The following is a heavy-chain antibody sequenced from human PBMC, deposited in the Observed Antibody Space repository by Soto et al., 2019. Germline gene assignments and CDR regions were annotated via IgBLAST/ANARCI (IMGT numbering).Heavy chain of an antibody. Sequence: PGGSLRLSCAASGFTFSSYAMSWVRQATGKGLEWVSAISGSGGSTYYADSVKGRFTISRDNSKNTLYLQMNSLRAEDTAVYYCAKPTYDFWSGYCDYWGQGTLVTVSS. CDR1: GFTFSSYA. V-gene: IGHV3-23*01. CDR2: ISGSGGST. D-gene: IGHD3-3*01. CDR3: AKPTYDFWSGYCDY. J-gene: IGHJ4*02.